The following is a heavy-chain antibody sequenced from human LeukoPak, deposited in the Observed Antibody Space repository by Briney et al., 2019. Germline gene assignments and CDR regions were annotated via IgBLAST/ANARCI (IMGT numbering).Heavy chain of an antibody. Sequence: SETLSLTCTVSGGSINNYYWSWIRQPSGKGLEWIGYIHYSGITNYDPSLKSRVTISVDTSKSQFFLKLSSVTAADTAVYYCARGPATYYYGSGRVNWFDPWGQGTLVTVSS. J-gene: IGHJ5*02. V-gene: IGHV4-59*12. D-gene: IGHD3-10*01. CDR3: ARGPATYYYGSGRVNWFDP. CDR2: IHYSGIT. CDR1: GGSINNYY.